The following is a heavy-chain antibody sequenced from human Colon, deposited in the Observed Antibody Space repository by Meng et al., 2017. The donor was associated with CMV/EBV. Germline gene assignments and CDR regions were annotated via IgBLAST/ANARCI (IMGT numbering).Heavy chain of an antibody. CDR1: GGSTSTYY. CDR3: VRGGYSGTQTGGVQEY. Sequence: HLPRSGPGLGKPSETLSLSVHVSGGSTSTYYWGWIRQPAGAGLEWLGRISTNRNTDYNPSLNSRATIWLDTSNNQFSLKLTSVTAADTAVYYCVRGGYSGTQTGGVQEYWGQGTLVTVSS. D-gene: IGHD5-12*01. CDR2: ISTNRNT. J-gene: IGHJ4*02. V-gene: IGHV4-4*07.